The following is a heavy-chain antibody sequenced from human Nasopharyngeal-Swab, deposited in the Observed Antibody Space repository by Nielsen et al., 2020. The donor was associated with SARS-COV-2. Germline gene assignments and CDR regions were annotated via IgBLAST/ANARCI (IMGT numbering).Heavy chain of an antibody. J-gene: IGHJ6*03. D-gene: IGHD3-10*01. V-gene: IGHV1-3*01. CDR2: INAGNGNT. Sequence: WVRQAPGQRLEWMGWINAGNGNTKYSQKFQGRVTITRDTSASTAYMELSSLRSEDTAVYYCARQWEGCSYYYGSGSRTRLYYYYYYMDVWGKGTTVTGLL. CDR3: ARQWEGCSYYYGSGSRTRLYYYYYYMDV.